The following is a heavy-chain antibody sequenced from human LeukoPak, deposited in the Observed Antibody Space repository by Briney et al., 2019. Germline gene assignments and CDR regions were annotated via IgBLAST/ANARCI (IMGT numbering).Heavy chain of an antibody. D-gene: IGHD2-2*01. CDR1: GYTFTGYY. CDR2: INPNSGGT. Sequence: ASVKVSCKASGYTFTGYYMHWVRQAPGQGLEWMGWINPNSGGTNYAQKFQGRVTMTRATSISTAYMELSRLRSDDMAVYYCARRRNYEYQLKRPDWSDPCGQGTLVTVSS. V-gene: IGHV1-2*02. J-gene: IGHJ5*02. CDR3: ARRRNYEYQLKRPDWSDP.